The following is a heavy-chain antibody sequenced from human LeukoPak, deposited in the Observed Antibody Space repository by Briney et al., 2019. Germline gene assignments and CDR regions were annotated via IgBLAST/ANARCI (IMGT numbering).Heavy chain of an antibody. CDR3: ARGRNWFDP. CDR2: IYTSGST. CDR1: GGSISSGSYY. Sequence: SQTLSLTCTVSGGSISSGSYYWSWIRQPAGKGLEWIGRIYTSGSTNYNPSLKSRVTISVDTSKNQFSLKLSSVTAADTAVYYCARGRNWFDPWGQGTLVTVSS. J-gene: IGHJ5*02. V-gene: IGHV4-61*02.